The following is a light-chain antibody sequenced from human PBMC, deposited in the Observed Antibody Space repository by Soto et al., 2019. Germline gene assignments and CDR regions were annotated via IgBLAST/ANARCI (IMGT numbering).Light chain of an antibody. CDR3: SYFGGPPLV. J-gene: IGLJ1*01. Sequence: QSVLTQPASVSGSPGQSITISCTGTSSDVGGYNLVCWYQQHPGKAPKLMIYESTKRPSGVSDRFSGTKSGNTASLTNSGLKVEDTVNYYCSYFGGPPLVFGAGTKLPVL. CDR2: EST. CDR1: SSDVGGYNL. V-gene: IGLV2-23*01.